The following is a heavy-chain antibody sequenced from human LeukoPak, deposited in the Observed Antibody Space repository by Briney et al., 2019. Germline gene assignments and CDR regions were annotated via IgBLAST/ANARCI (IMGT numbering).Heavy chain of an antibody. CDR3: ARGRYSSGWSRRYFDY. CDR2: MNPNSGNT. CDR1: GYTFTSYD. V-gene: IGHV1-8*01. Sequence: ASVKVSCKASGYTFTSYDINWVLQATGQGLEWMGWMNPNSGNTGYAQKFQGRVTMTRNTSISTAYMELSSLRSEDTAVYYCARGRYSSGWSRRYFDYWGQGTLVTVSS. J-gene: IGHJ4*02. D-gene: IGHD6-19*01.